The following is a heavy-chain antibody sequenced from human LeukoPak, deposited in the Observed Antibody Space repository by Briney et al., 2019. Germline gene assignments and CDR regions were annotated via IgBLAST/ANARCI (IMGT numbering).Heavy chain of an antibody. CDR1: GGSFSGYY. CDR3: ARGGWELRDWYFDL. V-gene: IGHV4-59*01. J-gene: IGHJ2*01. CDR2: IYYSGST. D-gene: IGHD1-26*01. Sequence: SETLSLTCAVYGGSFSGYYWSWIRQPPGKGLEWIGYIYYSGSTNYNPSLKSRVTISVDTSKNQFSLKLSSVTAADTAVYYCARGGWELRDWYFDLWGRGTLVTVSS.